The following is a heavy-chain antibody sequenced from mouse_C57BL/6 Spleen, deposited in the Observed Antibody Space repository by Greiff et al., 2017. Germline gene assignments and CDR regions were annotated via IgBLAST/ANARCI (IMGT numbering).Heavy chain of an antibody. D-gene: IGHD2-4*01. Sequence: QVQLQQPGAELVKPGASVKLSCKASGYTFTSYWMHWVKQRPGRGLEWIGRIDPNSGGTKYNEKFKSKATLTVDKPSSTGYMQISSMTSEDSAVYECAAIYYDYVGYAMDDWGKGTSVTVSS. V-gene: IGHV1-72*01. CDR3: AAIYYDYVGYAMDD. CDR2: IDPNSGGT. CDR1: GYTFTSYW. J-gene: IGHJ4*01.